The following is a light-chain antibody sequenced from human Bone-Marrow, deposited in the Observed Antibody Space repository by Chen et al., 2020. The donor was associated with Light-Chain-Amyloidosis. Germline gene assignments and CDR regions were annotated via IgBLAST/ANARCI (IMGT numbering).Light chain of an antibody. Sequence: SYELTQPPSVSVSPGQPARITCSGDDLPTKYAYWYQQKPGQAPVLVIHRDTERPSGISERFSGSSSEATATLTISGVQAEGEADYHCQSADSSGTYEVVFGGGTKLTVL. CDR1: DLPTKY. V-gene: IGLV3-25*03. CDR2: RDT. J-gene: IGLJ2*01. CDR3: QSADSSGTYEVV.